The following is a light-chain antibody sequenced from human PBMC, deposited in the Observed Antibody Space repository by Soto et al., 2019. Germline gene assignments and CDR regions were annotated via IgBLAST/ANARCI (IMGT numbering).Light chain of an antibody. J-gene: IGKJ1*01. V-gene: IGKV1-5*03. CDR1: QSISNC. CDR2: TAS. Sequence: ETQMTQSPSTLSASVGDRVTITCRASQSISNCLAWYQQRPGRAPNLLIHTASTLKSGVPSRFSGSGSGTEFTLTISSLQPDDFATYYCQQYKSYSPTFGQGTKVEIK. CDR3: QQYKSYSPT.